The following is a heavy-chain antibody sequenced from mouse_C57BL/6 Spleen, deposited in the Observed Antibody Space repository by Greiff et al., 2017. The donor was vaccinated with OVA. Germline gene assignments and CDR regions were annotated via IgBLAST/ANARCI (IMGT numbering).Heavy chain of an antibody. J-gene: IGHJ4*01. CDR3: ARRRRGNYAMDY. Sequence: EVQLQQSGPELVKPGASVKISCKASGYTFTDYYMNWVKQSHGKSLEWIGDINPNNGGTSYNQKFKGKATLTVDKSSSTAYMELRSLTSEDSAVYDCARRRRGNYAMDYWGQGTSVTVSS. V-gene: IGHV1-26*01. CDR2: INPNNGGT. CDR1: GYTFTDYY.